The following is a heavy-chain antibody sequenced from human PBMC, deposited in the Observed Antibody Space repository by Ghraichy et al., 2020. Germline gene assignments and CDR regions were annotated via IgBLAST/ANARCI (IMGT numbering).Heavy chain of an antibody. V-gene: IGHV1-18*04. CDR2: ISAYNGNT. D-gene: IGHD3-16*02. J-gene: IGHJ3*02. CDR3: ARGRYDYVWGSYRTHHAFDI. Sequence: ASVKVSCKASGYTFTSYGISWVRQAPGQGLEWMGWISAYNGNTNYAQKLQGRVTMTTDTSTSTAYMELRSLRSDDTAVYYSARGRYDYVWGSYRTHHAFDIWGQGTMVTVSS. CDR1: GYTFTSYG.